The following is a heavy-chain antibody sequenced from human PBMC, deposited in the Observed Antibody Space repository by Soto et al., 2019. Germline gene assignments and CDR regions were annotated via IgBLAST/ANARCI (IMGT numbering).Heavy chain of an antibody. V-gene: IGHV3-30-3*01. D-gene: IGHD2-15*01. J-gene: IGHJ4*02. CDR1: GFTFSSYA. Sequence: QVQLVESGGGVVQPGRSLRLSCAASGFTFSSYAMHWVRQAPGKGLEWVAVISYDGSNKYYADSVKGRFTISRDNSKNTLYLQMNSVRAEDTAVYYCARAGWCSGGSCYLEYYFDYWGQGTLVTVSS. CDR3: ARAGWCSGGSCYLEYYFDY. CDR2: ISYDGSNK.